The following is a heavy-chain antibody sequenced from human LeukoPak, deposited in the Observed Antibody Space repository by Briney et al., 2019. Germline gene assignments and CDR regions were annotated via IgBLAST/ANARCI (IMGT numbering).Heavy chain of an antibody. CDR2: IHGSGST. CDR1: GESISAYF. D-gene: IGHD2-8*01. V-gene: IGHV4-4*07. Sequence: SETLSLTCTVSGESISAYFWSWVRQPAGKGLEWMGRIHGSGSTNFNPSLNSRVTLSLDMSKNEIYLKLSSVTAADTAVYYCARGAVTNDFQEWGQGTLVTVPS. J-gene: IGHJ1*01. CDR3: ARGAVTNDFQE.